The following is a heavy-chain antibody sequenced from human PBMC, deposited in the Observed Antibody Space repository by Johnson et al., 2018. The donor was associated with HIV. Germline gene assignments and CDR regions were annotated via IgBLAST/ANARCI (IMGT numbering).Heavy chain of an antibody. CDR2: INWNGGST. Sequence: VQLVESGGGLVKPGGSLRLSWAGAGFTVSRKYMSWVRQAPGKGLEWVSGINWNGGSTGYADSVKGRFTISRDNAKNSLYLQMNSLRAEDTALYYCAREGMGGDIVVVPAARCAFDIWGPGTVVTVSS. D-gene: IGHD2-2*01. CDR3: AREGMGGDIVVVPAARCAFDI. V-gene: IGHV3-20*04. CDR1: GFTVSRKY. J-gene: IGHJ3*02.